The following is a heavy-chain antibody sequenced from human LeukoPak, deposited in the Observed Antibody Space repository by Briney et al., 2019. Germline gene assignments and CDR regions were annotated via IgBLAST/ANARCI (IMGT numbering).Heavy chain of an antibody. J-gene: IGHJ6*02. CDR3: AKDTTLKLLWFGELWSGMDV. D-gene: IGHD3-10*01. CDR2: ISWNSGRI. V-gene: IGHV3-9*01. Sequence: PRRSLRLSSAPSVFTFDEYAMHWVRQGPGKGLEWVSGISWNSGRIGYTDSLKSGFTISRDNAKNSLYLQMNSLRAEDTALYYCAKDTTLKLLWFGELWSGMDVWGQGTTVTVSS. CDR1: VFTFDEYA.